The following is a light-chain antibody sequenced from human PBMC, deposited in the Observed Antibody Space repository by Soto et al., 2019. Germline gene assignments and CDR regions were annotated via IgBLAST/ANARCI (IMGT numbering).Light chain of an antibody. Sequence: IVMTQSPATLSVFTGGRASLSCRASQSVSNNLAWYQKKPGQAPRLLIYGASTRAAGISVSFSGSGSGTEFILIISSLQSDDSAVYYCQQYHNAGSTFGQGTKVEI. J-gene: IGKJ1*01. CDR1: QSVSNN. CDR2: GAS. CDR3: QQYHNAGST. V-gene: IGKV3-15*01.